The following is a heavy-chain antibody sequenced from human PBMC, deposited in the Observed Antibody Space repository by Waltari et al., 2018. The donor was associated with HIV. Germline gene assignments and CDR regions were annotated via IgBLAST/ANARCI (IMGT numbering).Heavy chain of an antibody. CDR1: GVTLSSYG. V-gene: IGHV3-33*01. Sequence: VQLVEAGGGVVQPGRSLRLPCPTFGVTLSSYGQHWVRQAPGKGLEWVTVILYDGSKKYYADSVKGRFTISRDNSKNTLYLQMNSLRIEDTAVYYCARKYSSSWGAPFDYWGQGTLVTVSS. CDR2: ILYDGSKK. J-gene: IGHJ4*02. D-gene: IGHD6-13*01. CDR3: ARKYSSSWGAPFDY.